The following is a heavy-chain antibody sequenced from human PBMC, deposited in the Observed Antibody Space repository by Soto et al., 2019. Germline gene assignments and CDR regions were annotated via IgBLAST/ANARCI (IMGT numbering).Heavy chain of an antibody. CDR3: ARDQKARAVDGRGGDDY. CDR2: ISAYNGNT. J-gene: IGHJ4*02. CDR1: GYTFTSYG. Sequence: QVQLVQSGAEVKKPGASVKVSCKASGYTFTSYGISWVRQAPGQGLEWMGWISAYNGNTNYAQKLQGRVTMTTDTSTSTAYMELRSLRSDETAVYYCARDQKARAVDGRGGDDYWGQGTLVTVSS. D-gene: IGHD6-19*01. V-gene: IGHV1-18*01.